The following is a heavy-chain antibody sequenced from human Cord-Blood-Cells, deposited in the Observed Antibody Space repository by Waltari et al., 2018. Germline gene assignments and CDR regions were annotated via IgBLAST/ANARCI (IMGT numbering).Heavy chain of an antibody. Sequence: QVQLVQTGAEVKNPGSSGKVSCKASGGTFSSYAISWVRQAPGHGLEWLGGISPICGTANYAQKSQGRLTITADESTSTAYMELSSLRSEDTAWYYCARDGYSGSYYYGMDVWGQGTTVTVS. CDR2: ISPICGTA. CDR3: ARDGYSGSYYYGMDV. V-gene: IGHV1-69*01. CDR1: GGTFSSYA. D-gene: IGHD1-26*01. J-gene: IGHJ6*02.